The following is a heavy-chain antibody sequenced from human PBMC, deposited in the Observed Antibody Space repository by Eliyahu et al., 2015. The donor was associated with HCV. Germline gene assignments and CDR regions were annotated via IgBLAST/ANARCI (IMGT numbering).Heavy chain of an antibody. V-gene: IGHV3-23*01. Sequence: EVQLLESGGGLVQPGGSLRLSXVAXGFTFNNYNMCWVRPGPGKGLEWVSSISTSGGTTYYADSVRGRFTTSRDNSKNTLYLQMNSLRSEDTALYFCAKGGGSYNLDYWGQGSLVIVSS. D-gene: IGHD1-26*01. CDR2: ISTSGGTT. CDR3: AKGGGSYNLDY. J-gene: IGHJ4*02. CDR1: GFTFNNYN.